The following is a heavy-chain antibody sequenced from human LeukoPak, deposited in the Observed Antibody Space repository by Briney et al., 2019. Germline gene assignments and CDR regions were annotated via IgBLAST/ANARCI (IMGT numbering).Heavy chain of an antibody. V-gene: IGHV4-30-2*01. J-gene: IGHJ4*02. CDR1: GGSISSGGYY. Sequence: SETLSLTCTVSGGSISSGGYYWSWIRQPPGKGLEWIGYIYHSGSTYYNPSLKSRVTISVDRSKNQFSLKLSSVTAADTAVYYCARDRPPGIPQEDYFDYWGQGTLVTVSS. CDR3: ARDRPPGIPQEDYFDY. CDR2: IYHSGST. D-gene: IGHD1-14*01.